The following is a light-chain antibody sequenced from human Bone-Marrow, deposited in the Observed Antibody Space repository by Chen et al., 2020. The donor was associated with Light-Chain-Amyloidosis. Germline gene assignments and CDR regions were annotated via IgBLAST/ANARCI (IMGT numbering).Light chain of an antibody. J-gene: IGLJ3*02. CDR3: QVWDRGSDHPV. V-gene: IGLV3-21*02. CDR2: DDS. CDR1: NIGSTS. Sequence: SYVLTQPSSVSVAPGQTATIACGGNNIGSTSVHWYQQTPGQAPLLVVYDDSDRPSGIPERLSGSNSGTTATLSSSGVEAGDEADYYCQVWDRGSDHPVFGGGTKQTVL.